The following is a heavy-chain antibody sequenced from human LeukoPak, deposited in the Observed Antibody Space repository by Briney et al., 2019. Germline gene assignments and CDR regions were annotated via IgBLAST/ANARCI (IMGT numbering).Heavy chain of an antibody. J-gene: IGHJ5*02. CDR3: ARGHCSGGSCLYNWFDP. V-gene: IGHV1-18*01. D-gene: IGHD2-15*01. Sequence: ASVKVSCKASGYTFTSYGISWVRQAPGQGLEWMGWISAYNGNTNYAQKLQGRVTMTTDTSTSTAYMELRSLRSDDTAVYYCARGHCSGGSCLYNWFDPWGQGTLVTVSS. CDR1: GYTFTSYG. CDR2: ISAYNGNT.